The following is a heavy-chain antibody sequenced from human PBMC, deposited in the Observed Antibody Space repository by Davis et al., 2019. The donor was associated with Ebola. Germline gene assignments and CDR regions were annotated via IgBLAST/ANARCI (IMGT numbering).Heavy chain of an antibody. J-gene: IGHJ4*02. D-gene: IGHD2-2*01. Sequence: GGSLRLSCAVSGFTLSKNAMGWVRQAPGKGLEWVGLISYDASNKNYPDSVKGRFSISRDNSKNTLYLQMNSLRAEDTAVYYCANLGYQPLLYLRYFDYWGQGTLVTVSS. CDR1: GFTLSKNA. CDR2: ISYDASNK. V-gene: IGHV3-30-3*01. CDR3: ANLGYQPLLYLRYFDY.